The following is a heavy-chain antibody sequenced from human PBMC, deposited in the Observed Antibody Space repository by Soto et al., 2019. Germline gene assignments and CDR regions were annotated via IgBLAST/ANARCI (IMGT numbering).Heavy chain of an antibody. V-gene: IGHV4-39*01. CDR1: GGSISSSSYY. CDR2: IYYSGSP. Sequence: QLQLQESGPGLVKPSETLSLTCTVSGGSISSSSYYWGWIRQPPGKGLEWIGSIYYSGSPYYNRSIKRRVTISVDTSKNQFSLKLSSVTAADTAVYYCARQTNYYGSGSYQYYFDYWGQGTPVTVSS. J-gene: IGHJ4*02. CDR3: ARQTNYYGSGSYQYYFDY. D-gene: IGHD3-10*01.